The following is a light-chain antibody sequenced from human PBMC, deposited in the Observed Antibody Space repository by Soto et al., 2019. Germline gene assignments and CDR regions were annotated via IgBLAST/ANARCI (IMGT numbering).Light chain of an antibody. V-gene: IGKV3-15*01. CDR2: GAS. CDR1: QSVSSN. Sequence: IVMTQSPATLSVSPGERATPSCRASQSVSSNLAWYQHKPGQAPRLLFYGASTRAAGIPARFSGGGSGTDFTLTISGLQSEDFAVYYCQQSNKWPYTFGQGTKLEIK. CDR3: QQSNKWPYT. J-gene: IGKJ2*01.